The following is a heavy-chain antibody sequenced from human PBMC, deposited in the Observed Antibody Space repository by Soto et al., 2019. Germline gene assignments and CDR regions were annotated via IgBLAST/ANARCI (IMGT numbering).Heavy chain of an antibody. CDR2: ISGSGSVT. J-gene: IGHJ5*02. CDR1: GFTFSSYA. Sequence: PGGSLRLSCAASGFTFSSYAMSWVRQAPGKGLEWVSIISGSGSVTYHADSVKGRFTISRDNSKNTLFLQMNSLRAEDTAVYYCAKDPGHSSSSDPWGQGTLVTVSS. V-gene: IGHV3-23*01. CDR3: AKDPGHSSSSDP. D-gene: IGHD6-6*01.